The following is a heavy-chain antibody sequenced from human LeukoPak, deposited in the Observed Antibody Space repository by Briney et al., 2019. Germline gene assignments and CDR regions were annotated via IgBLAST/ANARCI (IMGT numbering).Heavy chain of an antibody. V-gene: IGHV4-30-2*01. CDR3: ARASITNDAFDI. CDR1: GGSISSGGYS. J-gene: IGHJ3*02. D-gene: IGHD3-10*01. CDR2: IYHSGST. Sequence: SQTLSLTCAVSGGSISSGGYSWSWIRQPPGKGLEWIGYIYHSGSTYYNPSLKSRVTISVDRSNNQFSLKLSSVTAADTAVYYCARASITNDAFDIWGQGTMVTVSS.